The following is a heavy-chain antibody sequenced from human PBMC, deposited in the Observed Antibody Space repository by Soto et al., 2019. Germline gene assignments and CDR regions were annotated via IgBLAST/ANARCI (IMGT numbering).Heavy chain of an antibody. CDR2: IYYSGST. CDR3: ARHTRSGCSSTSCYSDV. J-gene: IGHJ6*02. D-gene: IGHD2-2*01. Sequence: PSETLSLTCNVSGGSISSSSYYWGWIRQPPGKGLEWIGSIYYSGSTYYNPSLKSRFTISVDTSKNQFSLKLSSVTAADTAVYYCARHTRSGCSSTSCYSDVWGQGTTVTVSS. CDR1: GGSISSSSYY. V-gene: IGHV4-39*01.